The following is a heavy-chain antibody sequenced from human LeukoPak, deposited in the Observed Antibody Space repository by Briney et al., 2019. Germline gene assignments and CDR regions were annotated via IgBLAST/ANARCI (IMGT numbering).Heavy chain of an antibody. CDR2: INPNSGGT. D-gene: IGHD3-22*01. CDR1: GYTFTGYY. CDR3: ARDTMSYYMDV. J-gene: IGHJ6*03. V-gene: IGHV1-2*02. Sequence: ASVKVSCKASGYTFTGYYMHWVRQALGQGLEWMGWINPNSGGTNYAQKFQGRVNMTRDTSIGTAYMELSRLRSDDTAVYYCARDTMSYYMDVWGKGTTVTISS.